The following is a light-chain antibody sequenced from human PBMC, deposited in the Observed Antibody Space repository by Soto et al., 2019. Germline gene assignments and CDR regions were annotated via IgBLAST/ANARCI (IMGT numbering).Light chain of an antibody. J-gene: IGKJ1*01. CDR1: QSIGTF. Sequence: IQMTPSPSSLSALVRDRASITCRASQSIGTFLNWYQQKPGEAPNLLIHTSFSLYSGVPSRFSGSGSGTDFTLTISSLQPEDFATYFCQQAFSAEWTFGQGTKVDIK. CDR2: TSF. V-gene: IGKV1-39*01. CDR3: QQAFSAEWT.